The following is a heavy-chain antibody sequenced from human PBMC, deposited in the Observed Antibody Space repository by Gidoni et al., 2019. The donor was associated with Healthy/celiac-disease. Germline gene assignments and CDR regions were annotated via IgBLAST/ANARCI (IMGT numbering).Heavy chain of an antibody. CDR1: GGSFSGYY. Sequence: QVQLQQWGAGLLKPSETLSLTCAVYGGSFSGYYWSWIRQPPGKGLEWIGEINHSGSTNYNPSLKSRVTISVDTSKNQFSLKLSSVTAADTAVYYCARRGKLRFLEWAYYYYYMDVWGKGTTVTVSS. CDR2: INHSGST. J-gene: IGHJ6*03. D-gene: IGHD3-3*01. CDR3: ARRGKLRFLEWAYYYYYMDV. V-gene: IGHV4-34*01.